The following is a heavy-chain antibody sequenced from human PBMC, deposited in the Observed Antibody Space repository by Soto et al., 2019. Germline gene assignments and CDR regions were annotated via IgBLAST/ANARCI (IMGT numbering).Heavy chain of an antibody. CDR3: ARVYCSGGSCYGIDY. CDR1: GYTFTSYY. D-gene: IGHD2-15*01. J-gene: IGHJ4*02. CDR2: INPSGST. Sequence: QVQLVQSGAEVKKPGASVKISCKASGYTFTSYYMHWVRQAPGQGLEWMGIINPSGSTSYAQKFQGRVTMTRDKSTSTVYMELSSLRSEDTAVYYCARVYCSGGSCYGIDYWGQGTLVTVSS. V-gene: IGHV1-46*01.